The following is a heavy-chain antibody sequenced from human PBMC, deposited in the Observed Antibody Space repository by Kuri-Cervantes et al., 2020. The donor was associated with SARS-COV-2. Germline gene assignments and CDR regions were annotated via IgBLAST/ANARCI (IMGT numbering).Heavy chain of an antibody. CDR1: GGSVSSGSYY. Sequence: SETLSLTCTVSGGSVSSGSYYWSWIRQPPGKGLEWIGYIYYSGSTNYNPSLKSRVTISVDTSKNQFSLKLSSVTAADTAVYYCARDQLPQTYYYDSSGSHAFDIWGQRTMVTVSS. CDR3: ARDQLPQTYYYDSSGSHAFDI. J-gene: IGHJ3*02. V-gene: IGHV4-61*01. CDR2: IYYSGST. D-gene: IGHD3-22*01.